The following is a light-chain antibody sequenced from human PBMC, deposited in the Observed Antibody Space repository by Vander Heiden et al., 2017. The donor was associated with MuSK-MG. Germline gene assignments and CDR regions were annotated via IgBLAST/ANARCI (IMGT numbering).Light chain of an antibody. J-gene: IGKJ5*01. CDR3: QQSYSTPTIT. V-gene: IGKV1-39*01. CDR2: AAS. CDR1: QSISSY. Sequence: DIQMTQSPSSLSASVGDRVTITCRASQSISSYLNWYQQKPGKAPKLLIYAASSLQSGVPSRFSGSGSGTDFTLTISSLQPEDFAPYYCQQSYSTPTITFGQGTQLEIK.